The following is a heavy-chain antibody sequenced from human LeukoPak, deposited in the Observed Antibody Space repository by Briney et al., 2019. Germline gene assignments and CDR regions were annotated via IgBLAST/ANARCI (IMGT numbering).Heavy chain of an antibody. Sequence: SETLSLTCTVSGGSISSYYWSWIRQPAGKGLEWIGRIYTSGSTNYNPSLKSRVTMSVDTSKNQFSLKLSSVTAADTAVYYCARVLKQWLPEARGMDVRGQGTTVTVSS. J-gene: IGHJ6*01. CDR3: ARVLKQWLPEARGMDV. CDR1: GGSISSYY. CDR2: IYTSGST. V-gene: IGHV4-4*07. D-gene: IGHD6-19*01.